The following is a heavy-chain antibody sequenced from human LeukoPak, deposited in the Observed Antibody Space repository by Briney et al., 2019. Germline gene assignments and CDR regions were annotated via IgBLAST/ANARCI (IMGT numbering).Heavy chain of an antibody. CDR3: AKADGDYLPGGFDY. J-gene: IGHJ4*02. CDR1: GFTFSSYS. V-gene: IGHV3-48*04. D-gene: IGHD4-17*01. Sequence: GGSLRLSCAASGFTFSSYSMNWVRQAPGKGLEWVSYISSSSSTIYYADSVKGRFTISRDNAKNSLYLQMNSLRAEDTALYYCAKADGDYLPGGFDYWGQGTLVTVSS. CDR2: ISSSSSTI.